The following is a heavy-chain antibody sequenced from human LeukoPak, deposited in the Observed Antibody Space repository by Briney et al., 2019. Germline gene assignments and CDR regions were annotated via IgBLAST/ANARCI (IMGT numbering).Heavy chain of an antibody. V-gene: IGHV4-39*01. Sequence: SETLSLTCTVSGGSISSSSYYWGWIRQPPGKGREWIGSIYYSASTYYNPSPKSRVTISVDTSKLHFSLNLSSVTAADASVYDSARAIVVVAAAMKYFDYWGQGTLVTVSS. CDR1: GGSISSSSYY. J-gene: IGHJ4*02. CDR3: ARAIVVVAAAMKYFDY. CDR2: IYYSAST. D-gene: IGHD2-2*01.